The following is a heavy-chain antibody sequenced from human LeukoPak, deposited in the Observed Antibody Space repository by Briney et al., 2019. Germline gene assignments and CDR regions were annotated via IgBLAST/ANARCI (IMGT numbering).Heavy chain of an antibody. Sequence: GASVKVSCKASGYTFTDYFIHFVRQAPGQGLEWMGWINPNSGVTDFAQKFQGRVTMTRDTSTRTAYMELTSLKSDDAAIYYCATGIATTGRGARNVDMWGQGTKVIVSS. CDR3: ATGIATTGRGARNVDM. D-gene: IGHD1-1*01. V-gene: IGHV1-2*02. CDR1: GYTFTDYF. J-gene: IGHJ3*02. CDR2: INPNSGVT.